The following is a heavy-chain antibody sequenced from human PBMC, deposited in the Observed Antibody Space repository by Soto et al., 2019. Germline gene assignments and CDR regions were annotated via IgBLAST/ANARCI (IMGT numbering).Heavy chain of an antibody. V-gene: IGHV3-33*01. Sequence: QVQLVESGGGVVQPGRSLRLSCAASGFTFSSYGMHWVRQAPGKGLEWVAVIWYDGSNKYYADSVKGRFTISRDNSNNTLYLQMNSLRAEDKAVYYCASAPGPMYGARQTEPWYVDLWGRGTLVTVSS. D-gene: IGHD2-8*01. CDR1: GFTFSSYG. CDR3: ASAPGPMYGARQTEPWYVDL. CDR2: IWYDGSNK. J-gene: IGHJ2*01.